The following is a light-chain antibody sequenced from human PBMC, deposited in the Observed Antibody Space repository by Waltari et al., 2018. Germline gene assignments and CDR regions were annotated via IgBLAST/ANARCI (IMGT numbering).Light chain of an antibody. CDR1: SSDVGRYNY. V-gene: IGLV2-11*01. CDR3: CSYAGSYTWL. CDR2: DVS. Sequence: QSALTQPRSVSGSPGQSVTISCPGTSSDVGRYNYVSWYQHHPGEAPKLLIYDVSKRPSGVPVRFSASKSGNTASLTISGLQPEDEADYHCCSYAGSYTWLFGGGTKLTAL. J-gene: IGLJ3*02.